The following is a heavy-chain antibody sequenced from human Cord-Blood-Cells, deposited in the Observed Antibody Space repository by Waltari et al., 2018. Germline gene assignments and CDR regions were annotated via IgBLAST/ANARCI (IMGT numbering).Heavy chain of an antibody. V-gene: IGHV4-34*01. Sequence: QVQLQQWGAGLLKPSETLSLTCAGYGGSFSGYYWSWIRPPPGKGLEWIGEINHSGSTNYNPSLKSRVTISVDTSKNQFSLKLSSVTAADTAVYYCARHVPDYYDSSGYYLDYWGQGTLVTVSS. CDR1: GGSFSGYY. J-gene: IGHJ4*02. CDR3: ARHVPDYYDSSGYYLDY. D-gene: IGHD3-22*01. CDR2: INHSGST.